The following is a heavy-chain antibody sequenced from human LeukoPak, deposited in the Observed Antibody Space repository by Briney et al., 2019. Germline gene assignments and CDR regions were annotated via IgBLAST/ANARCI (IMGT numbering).Heavy chain of an antibody. V-gene: IGHV4-30-2*01. CDR1: GGSISSGGYS. Sequence: PSETLSLTCAVSGGSISSGGYSWSWIRQPPGKGLEWIGYIYHSGSTYYNPSLKSRVTISVDRSKNQFSLKLSSVTAADTAVYYCARVVAYYYDSSGYYDYWGQGTLVTVSS. CDR2: IYHSGST. D-gene: IGHD3-22*01. CDR3: ARVVAYYYDSSGYYDY. J-gene: IGHJ4*02.